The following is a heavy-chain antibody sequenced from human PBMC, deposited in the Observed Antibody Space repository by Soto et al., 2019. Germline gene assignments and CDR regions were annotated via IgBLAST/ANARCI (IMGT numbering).Heavy chain of an antibody. D-gene: IGHD4-17*01. CDR2: IGTAGDT. CDR1: GFTFSSYD. V-gene: IGHV3-13*01. J-gene: IGHJ6*03. Sequence: GGSLRLSCAASGFTFSSYDMHWVRQATGKGLEWVSAIGTAGDTYYPGSVKGRFTISRENAKNSLYLQMNSLRAGDTAVYYCARGSHDYQAYYYYYYMDVWGKGTTVTVSS. CDR3: ARGSHDYQAYYYYYYMDV.